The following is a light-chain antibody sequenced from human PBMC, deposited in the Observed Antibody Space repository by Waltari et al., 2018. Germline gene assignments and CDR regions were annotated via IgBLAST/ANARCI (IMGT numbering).Light chain of an antibody. CDR1: KLGDKY. Sequence: SYELTQPPSVSVSPGQTASITCSGDKLGDKYVCWYQQKPGQSPVLVMYQDKKRPSGIPERFSGSNSGNTATLTISGTQSADEADYYCQAWDNSFVLFGGGTKLTVL. CDR3: QAWDNSFVL. V-gene: IGLV3-1*01. J-gene: IGLJ2*01. CDR2: QDK.